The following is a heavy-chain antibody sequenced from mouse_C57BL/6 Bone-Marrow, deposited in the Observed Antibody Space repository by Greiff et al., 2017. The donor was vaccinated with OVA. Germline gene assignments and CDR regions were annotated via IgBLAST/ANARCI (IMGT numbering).Heavy chain of an antibody. Sequence: VKLMESGAELMKPGASVKLSCKASGYTFTGYWIEWVKQRPGHGLEWIGEILPGSGSTNYNEKFKGKATFTADTSSNTAYMQLSSLTTEDSAIYSSAKEGGSQATDYWGQGTTLTVSS. CDR3: AKEGGSQATDY. CDR2: ILPGSGST. CDR1: GYTFTGYW. V-gene: IGHV1-9*01. D-gene: IGHD3-2*02. J-gene: IGHJ2*01.